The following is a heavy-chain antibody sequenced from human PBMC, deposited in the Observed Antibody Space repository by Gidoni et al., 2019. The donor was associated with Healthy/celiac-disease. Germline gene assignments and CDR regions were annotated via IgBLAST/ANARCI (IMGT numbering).Heavy chain of an antibody. J-gene: IGHJ3*02. CDR2: ISSSSSYT. CDR3: ARESQVAAAAHGDAFDI. CDR1: GFTFSDYN. V-gene: IGHV3-11*06. D-gene: IGHD6-13*01. Sequence: QVQLVESGGGLVKPGGSLRLSCAASGFTFSDYNMSWIRQAPGKGLEWVSYISSSSSYTNYADSVKGRFTISRDNAKNSLYLQMNSLRAEDTAVYYCARESQVAAAAHGDAFDIWGQGTMVTVSS.